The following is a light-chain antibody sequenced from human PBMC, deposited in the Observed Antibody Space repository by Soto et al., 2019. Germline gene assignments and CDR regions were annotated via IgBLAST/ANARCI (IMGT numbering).Light chain of an antibody. Sequence: EIVLTQSPATLSLSPGERATLSCRASQSVSSYLAWYQQKPGQAPRLLIYDASNRATGIPARFSGSGSRTDFTLTISSLEPEDFAVYYCQQRSNGRTFGQGTKVEIK. CDR1: QSVSSY. V-gene: IGKV3-11*01. CDR3: QQRSNGRT. J-gene: IGKJ1*01. CDR2: DAS.